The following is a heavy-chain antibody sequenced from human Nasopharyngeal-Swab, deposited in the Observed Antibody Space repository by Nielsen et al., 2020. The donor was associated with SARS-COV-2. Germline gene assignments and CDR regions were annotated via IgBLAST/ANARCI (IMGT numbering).Heavy chain of an antibody. CDR3: ARLAICGGDCYPFDY. D-gene: IGHD2-21*02. CDR2: ISAYNGNT. Sequence: ASVKVSCKASGYTFTSYGISWVRQAPGQGLEWMGWISAYNGNTNYAQKLQGRVTMTTDTSTSTAYMELRSLRSGDTAVYYCARLAICGGDCYPFDYWGQGTLVTVSS. CDR1: GYTFTSYG. J-gene: IGHJ4*02. V-gene: IGHV1-18*01.